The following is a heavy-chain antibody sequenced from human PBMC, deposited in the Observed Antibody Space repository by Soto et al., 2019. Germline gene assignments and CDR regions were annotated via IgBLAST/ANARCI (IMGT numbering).Heavy chain of an antibody. D-gene: IGHD3-16*01. J-gene: IGHJ3*02. Sequence: ASVKVSCKASGYTFTSYDINWVRQATGQGLEWMGWMSPNSGNTGSAQKFQGRVTMTRNTSISTAYMELSSLRSEDTAVYYCARDFWGSQPDDAFEIWGQGTMVTVSS. CDR3: ARDFWGSQPDDAFEI. CDR1: GYTFTSYD. V-gene: IGHV1-8*01. CDR2: MSPNSGNT.